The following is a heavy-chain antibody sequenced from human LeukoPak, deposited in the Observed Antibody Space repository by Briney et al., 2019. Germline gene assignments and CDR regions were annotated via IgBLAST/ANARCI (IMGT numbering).Heavy chain of an antibody. D-gene: IGHD3-10*01. J-gene: IGHJ4*02. V-gene: IGHV3-23*01. CDR3: AKTQDVLLFDRPPYPFDY. Sequence: GGSLRLSCAASGFTFSSYAMSWVRQAPGKGLEWVSAISGSGGSTYYADSVKGRFTISRDNSKNTLYLQMNSLRAEDTAVYYCAKTQDVLLFDRPPYPFDYWGQGTLVTVSS. CDR2: ISGSGGST. CDR1: GFTFSSYA.